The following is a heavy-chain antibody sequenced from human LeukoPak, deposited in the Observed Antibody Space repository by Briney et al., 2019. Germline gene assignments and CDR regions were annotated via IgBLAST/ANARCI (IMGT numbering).Heavy chain of an antibody. D-gene: IGHD1-1*01. CDR1: GGSISSSSYY. CDR3: ARSRTGTTRFLDH. J-gene: IGHJ4*02. V-gene: IGHV4-39*01. Sequence: SETLSLTCTVSGGSISSSSYYWGWIRQPPGKGLEWIGSIYYSGSTYYNPSLKSRVTISVDTSKNQSSLKLSSVTAADTAVYYCARSRTGTTRFLDHWGQGTLVTVSS. CDR2: IYYSGST.